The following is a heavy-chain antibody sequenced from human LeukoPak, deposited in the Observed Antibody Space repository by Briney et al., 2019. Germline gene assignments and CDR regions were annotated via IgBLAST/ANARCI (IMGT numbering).Heavy chain of an antibody. CDR3: ARDCSSSCSPYYGMDV. CDR1: GFTVSSNY. Sequence: GGSLRLSCAASGFTVSSNYMSWVRKAPGKGLEWVSIIHSGGTTNYVDSVKGRFTISRDNSRNTLYLQMNSLRAEDTAVYYCARDCSSSCSPYYGMDVWGQGTTVTVSS. D-gene: IGHD2-2*01. V-gene: IGHV3-53*01. CDR2: IHSGGTT. J-gene: IGHJ6*02.